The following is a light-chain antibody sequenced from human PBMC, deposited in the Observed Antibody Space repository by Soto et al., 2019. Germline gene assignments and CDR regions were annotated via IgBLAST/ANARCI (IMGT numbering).Light chain of an antibody. CDR2: SDN. J-gene: IGLJ2*01. Sequence: QSVLTQPPSASGTPGQRVTISCSGSSSNIGTNTVIWYQQLPGPAPKLLIYSDNQRPSGVPDRFSGSKSGTSASLAISGLQSEDEADYYCAAWDVSLVVFGGGTKVTVL. V-gene: IGLV1-44*01. CDR1: SSNIGTNT. CDR3: AAWDVSLVV.